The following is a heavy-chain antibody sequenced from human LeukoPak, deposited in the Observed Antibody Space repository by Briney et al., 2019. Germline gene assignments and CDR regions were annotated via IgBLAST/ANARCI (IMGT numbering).Heavy chain of an antibody. V-gene: IGHV1-8*02. CDR3: ARGGFSTTTCYDY. CDR1: GGTFSNYA. CDR2: MNPNSGNT. Sequence: GASVKVSCKASGGTFSNYAISWVRQAPGQGLEWMGWMNPNSGNTGYAQKFQGRVTMTRDTSINTAFMELSSLRSEDTAVYYCARGGFSTTTCYDYWGQGTLVTVSS. D-gene: IGHD2-2*01. J-gene: IGHJ4*02.